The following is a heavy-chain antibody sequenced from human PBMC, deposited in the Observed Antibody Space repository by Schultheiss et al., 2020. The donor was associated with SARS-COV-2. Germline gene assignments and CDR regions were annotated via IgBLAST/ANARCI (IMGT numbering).Heavy chain of an antibody. J-gene: IGHJ2*01. CDR3: ARVVNGQQLVVSYWYFDL. D-gene: IGHD6-13*01. CDR2: IYYSGST. V-gene: IGHV4-59*01. Sequence: SETLSLTCTVSGGSISSYYWSWIRQPAGKGLEWIGYIYYSGSTNYNPSLKSRVTISVDTSKNQFSLKLSSVTAADTAVYYCARVVNGQQLVVSYWYFDLWGRGTLVTVSS. CDR1: GGSISSYY.